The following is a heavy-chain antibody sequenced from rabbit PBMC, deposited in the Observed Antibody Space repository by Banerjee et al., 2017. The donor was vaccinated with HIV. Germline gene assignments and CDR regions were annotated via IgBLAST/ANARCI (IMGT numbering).Heavy chain of an antibody. CDR2: IYTNIGSA. V-gene: IGHV1S43*01. CDR1: GFSLSSND. Sequence: QEQLKETGGGLVQPGESLTLSCKVSGFSLSSNDMSWVRQAPGKGLDLIACIYTNIGSADYASWVNGRFTISRSTSLNTVDLKMTSLTAADTATYLCAGSLVDNANLWGPGTLVTVS. D-gene: IGHD3-3*01. J-gene: IGHJ4*01. CDR3: AGSLVDNANL.